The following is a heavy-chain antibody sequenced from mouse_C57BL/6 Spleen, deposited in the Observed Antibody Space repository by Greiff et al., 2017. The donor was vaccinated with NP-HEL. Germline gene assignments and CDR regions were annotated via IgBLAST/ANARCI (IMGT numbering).Heavy chain of an antibody. CDR2: IDPSDSYT. D-gene: IGHD1-1*01. Sequence: QVQLQQPGAELVRPGTSVKLSCKASGYTFTSYWMHWVKQRPGQGLEWIGVIDPSDSYTNYNQKFKGKATLTVDTSSSTAYMQLSSLTSEESAVDYCARGDYGYAMDYWGQGTSVTVSS. CDR1: GYTFTSYW. CDR3: ARGDYGYAMDY. V-gene: IGHV1-59*01. J-gene: IGHJ4*01.